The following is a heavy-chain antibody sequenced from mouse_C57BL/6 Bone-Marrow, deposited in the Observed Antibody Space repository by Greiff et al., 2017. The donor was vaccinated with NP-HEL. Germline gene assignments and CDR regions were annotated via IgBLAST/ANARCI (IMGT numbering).Heavy chain of an antibody. J-gene: IGHJ2*01. CDR2: SRNKANDYTT. CDR1: GFTFSDFY. CDR3: ARDAGEGGYFDY. Sequence: EVNVVESGGGLVQSGRSLRLSCATSGFTFSDFYMEWVRQAPGKGLEWIAASRNKANDYTTEYSASVKGRFIVSRDTSQSILYLQMNALRAEDTAIYYCARDAGEGGYFDYWGQGTTLTVSS. V-gene: IGHV7-1*01.